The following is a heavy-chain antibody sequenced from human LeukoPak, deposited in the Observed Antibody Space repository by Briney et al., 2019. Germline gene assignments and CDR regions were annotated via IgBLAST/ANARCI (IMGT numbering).Heavy chain of an antibody. Sequence: GGSLRLSCAASGFTFSDYWMHWVRQAPGKGLMWVSRIDNDGNGATYADSVKGRFTVSRDNAKNTLYLQMSSLRAEDTAVYYCATDRGWRTSGYYLYYFEYWGQGTLVTFSS. J-gene: IGHJ4*02. CDR1: GFTFSDYW. CDR3: ATDRGWRTSGYYLYYFEY. V-gene: IGHV3-74*03. CDR2: IDNDGNGA. D-gene: IGHD3-3*01.